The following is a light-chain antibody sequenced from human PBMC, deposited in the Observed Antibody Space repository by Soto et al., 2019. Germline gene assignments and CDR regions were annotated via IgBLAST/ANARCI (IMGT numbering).Light chain of an antibody. CDR1: QSVSSSY. Sequence: EFVLTQSPGTLSLSPGERATLSCRASQSVSSSYLAWYQQKPGQAPRLLIYGASSRATGIPDRFSGSGSGTDFTLTISRLEPEDFAVYHCQQYYNWWTFGQGTKVDIK. J-gene: IGKJ1*01. CDR2: GAS. CDR3: QQYYNWWT. V-gene: IGKV3-20*01.